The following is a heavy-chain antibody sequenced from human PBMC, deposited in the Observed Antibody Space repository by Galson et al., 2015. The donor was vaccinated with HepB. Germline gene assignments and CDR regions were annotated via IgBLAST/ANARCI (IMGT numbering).Heavy chain of an antibody. D-gene: IGHD3-22*01. CDR3: ARLWDSSALRLDY. V-gene: IGHV3-48*01. CDR1: GFTFSSYS. Sequence: SLRLSCAASGFTFSSYSMNWVRQAPGKGLEWVSYISSSSSTIYYADSVKGRFTISRDNAKNSLYLQMNSLRAEDTAVYYCARLWDSSALRLDYWGQGTLVTVSS. CDR2: ISSSSSTI. J-gene: IGHJ4*02.